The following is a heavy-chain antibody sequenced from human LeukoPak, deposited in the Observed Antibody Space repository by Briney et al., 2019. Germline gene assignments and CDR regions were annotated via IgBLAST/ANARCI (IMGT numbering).Heavy chain of an antibody. CDR1: GGSISSGGYY. D-gene: IGHD6-19*01. Sequence: PSETLSLTCTVSGGSISSGGYYWSWIRQPPGKGLEWIGYIYHSGSTYYNPSLKSRATISVDRSKNQFSLKLSSVTAADTAVYYCARDWLDAFDIWGQGTMVTVSS. V-gene: IGHV4-30-2*01. J-gene: IGHJ3*02. CDR2: IYHSGST. CDR3: ARDWLDAFDI.